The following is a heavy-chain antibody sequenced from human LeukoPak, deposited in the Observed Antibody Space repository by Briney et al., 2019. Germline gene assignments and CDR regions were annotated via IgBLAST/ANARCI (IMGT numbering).Heavy chain of an antibody. D-gene: IGHD6-13*01. CDR3: ATPVGQQLVEDWFDP. CDR2: ISGSGGST. CDR1: GFTFSSYA. J-gene: IGHJ5*02. V-gene: IGHV3-23*01. Sequence: QPGGSLRLSCAASGFTFSSYAMSWVRQAPGKGLEWVSAISGSGGSTYYADSVKGRSTISRDNSKNTLYLQMNSLRAEDTAVYYCATPVGQQLVEDWFDPWGQGTLVTVSS.